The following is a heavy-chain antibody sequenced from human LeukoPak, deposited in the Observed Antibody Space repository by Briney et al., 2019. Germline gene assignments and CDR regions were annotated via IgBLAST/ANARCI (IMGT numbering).Heavy chain of an antibody. CDR2: INPNSGGT. Sequence: GASVKVSGKASGYTFTGYYMHWVRQAPGQGLEWMGWINPNSGGTNYAQKFQGRVTMTRDTSISTAYMELSRLRSDDTAVYYCARDLLYQLQHYYFDYWGQGTLVTVSS. V-gene: IGHV1-2*02. CDR3: ARDLLYQLQHYYFDY. J-gene: IGHJ4*02. D-gene: IGHD2-2*01. CDR1: GYTFTGYY.